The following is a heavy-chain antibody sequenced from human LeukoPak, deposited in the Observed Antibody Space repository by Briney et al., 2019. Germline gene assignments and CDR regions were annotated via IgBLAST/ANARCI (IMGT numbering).Heavy chain of an antibody. D-gene: IGHD2-21*02. Sequence: GGSMKLSCAASGVTFGSYAVHWVRQSPAIGLEWVAGISYDGSNKYYADSVKGRFTISRDNSKNTLYLQMNSLRTDDTAVYYCARESPACGEDCYFDYWGQGTLVTVSS. CDR2: ISYDGSNK. CDR3: ARESPACGEDCYFDY. CDR1: GVTFGSYA. V-gene: IGHV3-30-3*01. J-gene: IGHJ4*02.